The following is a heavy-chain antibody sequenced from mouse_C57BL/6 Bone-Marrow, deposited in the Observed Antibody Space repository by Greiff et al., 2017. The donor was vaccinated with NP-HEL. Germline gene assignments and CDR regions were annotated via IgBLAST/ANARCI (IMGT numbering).Heavy chain of an antibody. V-gene: IGHV1-64*01. CDR2: IHPNSGST. CDR3: AREVYYYGSSYAMDY. CDR1: GYTFTSYW. J-gene: IGHJ4*01. Sequence: QVQLQQSGAELVKPGASVKLSCKASGYTFTSYWMHWVKQRPGQGLEWIGMIHPNSGSTNYNEKFKSKATLTVDKSSSTAYMQLSSLTSEDSAVYYCAREVYYYGSSYAMDYWGQGTSVTVSS. D-gene: IGHD1-1*01.